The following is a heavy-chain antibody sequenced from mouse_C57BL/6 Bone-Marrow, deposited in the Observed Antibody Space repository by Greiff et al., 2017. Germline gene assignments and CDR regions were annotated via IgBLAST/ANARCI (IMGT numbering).Heavy chain of an antibody. CDR2: ILPGSGST. J-gene: IGHJ3*01. CDR1: GYTFSSYW. V-gene: IGHV1-9*01. CDR3: ARQAFYYGSGGFAY. Sequence: VMLVESGAELMKPGASVKISCKATGYTFSSYWIEWVKQRPGHGLEWIGEILPGSGSTNYNEKFKGKATFTADTSSNTAYMQLSSLTSEDSAVYYCARQAFYYGSGGFAYWGQGTLVTVSA. D-gene: IGHD2-2*01.